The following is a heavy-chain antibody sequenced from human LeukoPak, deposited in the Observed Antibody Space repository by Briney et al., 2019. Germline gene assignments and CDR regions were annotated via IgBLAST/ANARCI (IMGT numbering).Heavy chain of an antibody. CDR3: ARGYFDY. CDR1: GFTFNSYS. J-gene: IGHJ4*02. Sequence: GGSLRLSCAASGFTFNSYSLSWVRQAPGKGLEWVSSISSDGDYIYYADSLKGRFTISRDNAKNSLYLQMNNLRAEDTAVYYCARGYFDYWGQGTLVTVSS. V-gene: IGHV3-21*01. CDR2: ISSDGDYI.